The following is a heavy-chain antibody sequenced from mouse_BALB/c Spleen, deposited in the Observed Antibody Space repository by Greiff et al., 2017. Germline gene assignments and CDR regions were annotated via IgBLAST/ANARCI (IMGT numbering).Heavy chain of an antibody. CDR2: IYPGSGST. CDR3: ARPHYDYDGGFAY. D-gene: IGHD2-4*01. CDR1: GYTFTDYV. Sequence: QVQLKQSGPELVKPGASVKMSCKASGYTFTDYVISWVKQRTGQGLEWIGEIYPGSGSTYYNEKFKGKATLTADKSSNTAYMQLSSLTSEDSAVYFCARPHYDYDGGFAYWGQGTLVTVSA. V-gene: IGHV1-77*01. J-gene: IGHJ3*01.